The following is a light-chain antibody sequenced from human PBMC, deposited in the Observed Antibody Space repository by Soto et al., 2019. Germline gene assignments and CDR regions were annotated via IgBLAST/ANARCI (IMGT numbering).Light chain of an antibody. Sequence: QSALTQPASVSGTPGQSITISCTGSNSDVGIYDFVSWYQHHPGRAPKLIVSEVSHRPSGVANRFSGSKSGNTASLTISGLQYEDEDDYYCISYTSDDVRYVFGTGTKVTVL. CDR2: EVS. V-gene: IGLV2-14*01. CDR1: NSDVGIYDF. J-gene: IGLJ1*01. CDR3: ISYTSDDVRYV.